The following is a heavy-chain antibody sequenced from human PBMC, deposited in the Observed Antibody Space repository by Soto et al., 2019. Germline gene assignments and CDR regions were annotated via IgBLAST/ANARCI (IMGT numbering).Heavy chain of an antibody. CDR3: VSGAFAYCYLDG. V-gene: IGHV1-18*01. CDR2: ISTYNVDA. Sequence: ASVKVSCKPSGYTFSSYGIVWGRPAPGQGLEWTGWISTYNVDAKYADKFQGRLTMSSATSTTTACMELRRLRSDDTAVYYCVSGAFAYCYLDGWGQRTLVTVSS. CDR1: GYTFSSYG. D-gene: IGHD5-18*01. J-gene: IGHJ1*01.